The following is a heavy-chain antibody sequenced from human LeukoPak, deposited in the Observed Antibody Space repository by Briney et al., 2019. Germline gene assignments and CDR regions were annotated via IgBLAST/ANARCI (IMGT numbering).Heavy chain of an antibody. V-gene: IGHV1-69*13. CDR3: ARTCTEPRSMDI. J-gene: IGHJ6*03. CDR1: GDTLTVYG. CDR2: IIPISGTA. Sequence: SVKVSCKSSGDTLTVYGISWVRHAPGQGLEWMGGIIPISGTANYAQMFRDRVTITADESTSTAYMELSSLRSEDTAVYYCARTCTEPRSMDIWGKETTVTVSS. D-gene: IGHD1-14*01.